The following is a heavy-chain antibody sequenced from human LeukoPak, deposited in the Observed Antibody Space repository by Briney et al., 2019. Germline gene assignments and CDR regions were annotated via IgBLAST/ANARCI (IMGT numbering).Heavy chain of an antibody. CDR3: AKSSGSYYNQGYYYYGMDV. CDR1: GGTFSSYA. J-gene: IGHJ6*04. D-gene: IGHD3-10*01. CDR2: IIPIFGTA. Sequence: SVKVSCKASGGTFSSYAISWVRQAPGQGLEWMGGIIPIFGTANYAQKFQGRVTITADEPTSTAYMELSSLRSEDTAVYYCAKSSGSYYNQGYYYYGMDVWGKGTTVTVSS. V-gene: IGHV1-69*13.